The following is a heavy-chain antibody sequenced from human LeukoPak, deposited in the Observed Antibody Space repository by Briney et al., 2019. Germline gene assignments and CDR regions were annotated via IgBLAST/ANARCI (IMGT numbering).Heavy chain of an antibody. CDR3: ARVVRYCSGGSCYTKHYYYYYYMDV. Sequence: SETLSLTCTVSGYSISSGYYRGWIRQPSGKGLEWIGSIYHSGSTNYNPSLKSRVTISVDTSKNQFSLKLSSVTAADTAVYYCARVVRYCSGGSCYTKHYYYYYYMDVWGKGTTVTVSS. V-gene: IGHV4-38-2*02. J-gene: IGHJ6*03. CDR2: IYHSGST. CDR1: GYSISSGYY. D-gene: IGHD2-15*01.